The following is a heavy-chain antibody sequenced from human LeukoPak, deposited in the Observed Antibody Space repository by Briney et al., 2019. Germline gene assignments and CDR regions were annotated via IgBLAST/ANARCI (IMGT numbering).Heavy chain of an antibody. J-gene: IGHJ4*02. D-gene: IGHD4-17*01. CDR1: GGSISSSSYY. V-gene: IGHV4-39*02. Sequence: SETLSLTCTVSGGSISSSSYYWGWIRQPPGKGLEWIGSIYYSGSTYYNPSLKSRVTISVDTSKNQFSLKLSSVTAADTAVYFCARDYGDHAFDCWGQGTLVTVSS. CDR3: ARDYGDHAFDC. CDR2: IYYSGST.